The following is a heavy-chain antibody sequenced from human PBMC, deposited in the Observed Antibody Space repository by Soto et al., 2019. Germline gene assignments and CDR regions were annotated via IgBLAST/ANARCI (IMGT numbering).Heavy chain of an antibody. CDR3: ARHFNDGFDY. V-gene: IGHV5-10-1*01. D-gene: IGHD1-1*01. J-gene: IGHJ4*02. Sequence: PGESLKISCKGSGYSFTIHWISWVRQMPGEGLEWMGRIDPSDSYTEYSPSFQGHITMSSDKSISTAHVQWSGLAASDTAIYYCARHFNDGFDYWGQGTLVTVSS. CDR1: GYSFTIHW. CDR2: IDPSDSYT.